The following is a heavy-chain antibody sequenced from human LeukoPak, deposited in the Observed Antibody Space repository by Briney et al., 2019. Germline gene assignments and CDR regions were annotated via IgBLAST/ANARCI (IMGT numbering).Heavy chain of an antibody. V-gene: IGHV3-33*01. CDR3: ARDFCSGGSCYYFDY. CDR1: AFTFSSYG. J-gene: IGHJ4*02. CDR2: IWYDGSYK. D-gene: IGHD2-15*01. Sequence: PGGPLRLPCAASAFTFSSYGMHWVRQAPGKGLEWVAVIWYDGSYKYYADSVKGRFTISRDNSKNTLYLQMNSLRAEDTAVYTCARDFCSGGSCYYFDYWGQGTLVTVSS.